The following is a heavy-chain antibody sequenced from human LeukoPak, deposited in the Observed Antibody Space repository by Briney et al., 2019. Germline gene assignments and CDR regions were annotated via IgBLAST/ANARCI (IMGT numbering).Heavy chain of an antibody. V-gene: IGHV4-34*01. Sequence: SETLSLTCAVYGGSFSGYYWSWIRQPPGKGLKWIGEINHSGSTNYNPSLKSRVTISVDTSKNQFSLKLSSVTAADTAVYYCARGPITMVRGVMGYWGQGTLVTVSS. J-gene: IGHJ4*02. CDR2: INHSGST. CDR1: GGSFSGYY. D-gene: IGHD3-10*01. CDR3: ARGPITMVRGVMGY.